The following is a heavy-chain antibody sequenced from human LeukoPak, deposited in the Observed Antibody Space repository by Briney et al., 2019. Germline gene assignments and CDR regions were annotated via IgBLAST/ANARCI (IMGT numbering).Heavy chain of an antibody. V-gene: IGHV3-20*04. Sequence: GGSLRLSCAASGFTFDDYGMSWVRQAPGKGLEWVSGINWNGGSTGYADSVKGRFTISRDNAKNSLYLQMNSLRAEDTAVYYCARGRRNDILTGYYPYYFDYWGQGTLVAVSS. J-gene: IGHJ4*02. CDR1: GFTFDDYG. CDR3: ARGRRNDILTGYYPYYFDY. CDR2: INWNGGST. D-gene: IGHD3-9*01.